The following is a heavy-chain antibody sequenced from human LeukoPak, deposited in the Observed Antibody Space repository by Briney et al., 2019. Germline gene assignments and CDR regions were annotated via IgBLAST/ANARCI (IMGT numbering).Heavy chain of an antibody. V-gene: IGHV3-21*01. CDR1: GFTFSSSS. D-gene: IGHD3-16*01. CDR2: ISSSIYI. CDR3: ASPKKGYDPGAFDI. Sequence: GGSLRLSCAPSGFTFSSSSTNWVRHAPGEGLEWVTSISSSIYIYYADSVKRRFTISRDNDKNSLYLQMNSLRAEDTAVYYCASPKKGYDPGAFDIWGQGTMVTVSS. J-gene: IGHJ3*02.